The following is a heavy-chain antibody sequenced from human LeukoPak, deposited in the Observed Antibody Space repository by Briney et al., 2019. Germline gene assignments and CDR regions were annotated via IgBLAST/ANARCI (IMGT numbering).Heavy chain of an antibody. V-gene: IGHV3-30-3*01. J-gene: IGHJ4*02. CDR1: GFTFSSYA. CDR2: ISHDGSNE. CDR3: AADFNWGEAPAY. Sequence: PGGSLRLSCAASGFTFSSYAMSWVRQAPGQGLAWVAFISHDGSNENYADSVQGRFTISRDISKNTLYLQMNSLRPEDTAVYYCAADFNWGEAPAYWGRGTLVTVSS. D-gene: IGHD7-27*01.